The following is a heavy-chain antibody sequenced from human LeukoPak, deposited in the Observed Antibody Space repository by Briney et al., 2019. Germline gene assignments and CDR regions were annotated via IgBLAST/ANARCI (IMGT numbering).Heavy chain of an antibody. V-gene: IGHV1-2*02. Sequence: ASVKVSCKASGYTFTSYGISWVRQAPGQGLEWMGWINPNSGGTNYAQKFQGRVTMTRDTSISTAYMELSRLRSDDTAVYYCARDRAAAAIFDYWGQGTLVTVSS. D-gene: IGHD6-13*01. J-gene: IGHJ4*02. CDR3: ARDRAAAAIFDY. CDR2: INPNSGGT. CDR1: GYTFTSYG.